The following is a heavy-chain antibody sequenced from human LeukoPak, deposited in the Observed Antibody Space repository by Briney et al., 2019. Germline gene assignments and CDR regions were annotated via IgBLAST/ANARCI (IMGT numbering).Heavy chain of an antibody. V-gene: IGHV3-23*01. CDR1: GCTFTDYA. CDR3: ANKWASGIDY. Sequence: GGSMRLSGGASGCTFTDYAMSWVRQAPGVGLEWVSTISGSGGSTYYADSVKGRFTISRDNSKNTLYLQVNSLRAEDTAVYYCANKWASGIDYWGQGTLVTVS. D-gene: IGHD3-10*01. J-gene: IGHJ4*02. CDR2: ISGSGGST.